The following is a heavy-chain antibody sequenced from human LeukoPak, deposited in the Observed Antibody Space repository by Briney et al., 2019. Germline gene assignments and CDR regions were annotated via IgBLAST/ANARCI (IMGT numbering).Heavy chain of an antibody. J-gene: IGHJ5*02. Sequence: SVKVSCKASGYTFTGYYMHWVRQAPGQGLEWMGGIIPIFGTANYAQKFQGRVTITADKSTSTAYMELSSLRSEDTAVYYCARLTSYSSSWYDWFDPWGQGTLVTVSS. V-gene: IGHV1-69*06. D-gene: IGHD6-13*01. CDR3: ARLTSYSSSWYDWFDP. CDR2: IIPIFGTA. CDR1: GYTFTGYY.